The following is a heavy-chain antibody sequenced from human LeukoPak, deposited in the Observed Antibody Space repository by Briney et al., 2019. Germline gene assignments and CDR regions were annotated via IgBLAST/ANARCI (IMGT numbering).Heavy chain of an antibody. D-gene: IGHD3-9*01. J-gene: IGHJ4*02. CDR1: GFTFSSYW. CDR3: ARILTGYDAFDY. Sequence: GGSLRLSCAASGFTFSSYWMSWVRQAPGKGLEWVANMKQDGSKQYYVDSVKGRFTISRDNAKNSLYLQMNSLRAEDTAVYYCARILTGYDAFDYWGQGTLVTVSS. V-gene: IGHV3-7*01. CDR2: MKQDGSKQ.